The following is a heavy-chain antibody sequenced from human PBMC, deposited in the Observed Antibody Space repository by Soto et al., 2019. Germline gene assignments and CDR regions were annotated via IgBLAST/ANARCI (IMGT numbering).Heavy chain of an antibody. CDR3: VCGGNFFVY. Sequence: EVRLVESGGGLVQPGGSLRLPCAAYGFTFSTYWMTWVRQPPGKGLEWVASINQDGSERYYVDSVRGRFTISRDNAKNSLYLQMNSLRAEDTAVYYCVCGGNFFVYWGQGTLVTVSP. J-gene: IGHJ4*02. D-gene: IGHD3-16*01. CDR1: GFTFSTYW. CDR2: INQDGSER. V-gene: IGHV3-7*01.